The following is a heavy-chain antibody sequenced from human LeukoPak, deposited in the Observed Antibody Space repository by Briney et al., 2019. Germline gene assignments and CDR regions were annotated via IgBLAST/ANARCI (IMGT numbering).Heavy chain of an antibody. J-gene: IGHJ6*02. Sequence: SETLSLTCTVSGGSISSYYWSWLRQPPGKGLEWIGYIYYSGSTNYNPSLKSRVTISVDTSKNQFSLKLSSVTAADTAVYYCARHYYDSSGLYYYYGMDVWGQGTTVTVSS. CDR3: ARHYYDSSGLYYYYGMDV. D-gene: IGHD3-22*01. CDR1: GGSISSYY. V-gene: IGHV4-59*08. CDR2: IYYSGST.